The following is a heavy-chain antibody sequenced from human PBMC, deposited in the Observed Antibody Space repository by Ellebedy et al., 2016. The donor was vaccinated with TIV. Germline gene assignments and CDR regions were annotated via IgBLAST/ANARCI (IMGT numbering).Heavy chain of an antibody. J-gene: IGHJ4*02. V-gene: IGHV3-21*04. CDR3: ASTLGAGFDY. CDR2: ISSSSSYI. D-gene: IGHD3-10*01. CDR1: GFTFSSYS. Sequence: GESLKISXAASGFTFSSYSMNWVRQAPGKGLEWVSSISSSSSYIYYADSVKGRFTISRDNAKNSLYLQMNSLRAEDTAVYYCASTLGAGFDYWGQGTLVTVSS.